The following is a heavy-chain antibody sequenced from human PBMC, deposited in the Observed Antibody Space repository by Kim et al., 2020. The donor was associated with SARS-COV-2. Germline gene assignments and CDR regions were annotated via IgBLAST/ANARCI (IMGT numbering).Heavy chain of an antibody. CDR2: FSSSSSTI. CDR3: ARDLLYVGYDFDY. D-gene: IGHD2-8*01. V-gene: IGHV3-48*02. Sequence: GGSLRLSCAASGFTFSSYSMNWVRQAPGKGLEWVSYFSSSSSTIYYADSVKGRFTISRDNAKNSLYLQMNRLRDEETAGYYCARDLLYVGYDFDYWGQGTQVTVTS. J-gene: IGHJ4*02. CDR1: GFTFSSYS.